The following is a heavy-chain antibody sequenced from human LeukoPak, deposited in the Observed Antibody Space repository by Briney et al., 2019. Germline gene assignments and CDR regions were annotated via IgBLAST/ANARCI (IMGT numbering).Heavy chain of an antibody. V-gene: IGHV1-2*02. Sequence: ASVKVSCKASGYTFTGYYMHWVRQAPGQGLEWMGWINPNSGGTNYTQKFQGRVTMTRDTSISTAYMELSRLRSDDTAVYYCARGRGYSYGLAWWGQGTLVTVSS. CDR1: GYTFTGYY. CDR3: ARGRGYSYGLAW. J-gene: IGHJ4*02. CDR2: INPNSGGT. D-gene: IGHD5-18*01.